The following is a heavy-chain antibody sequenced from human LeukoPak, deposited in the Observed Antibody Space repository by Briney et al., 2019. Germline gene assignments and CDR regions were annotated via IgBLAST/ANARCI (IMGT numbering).Heavy chain of an antibody. Sequence: GGSLRLSCAASGFIFRTYWMSWVRQAPGQGLEWVANINQDGSKKYYLDSVKGRFTISRDNAKNSLYLQMNSLRAEDTAVYYCASLGYCSGNSCRAPFDYWGQGALVTVSS. D-gene: IGHD2-2*01. V-gene: IGHV3-7*01. CDR2: INQDGSKK. CDR3: ASLGYCSGNSCRAPFDY. J-gene: IGHJ4*02. CDR1: GFIFRTYW.